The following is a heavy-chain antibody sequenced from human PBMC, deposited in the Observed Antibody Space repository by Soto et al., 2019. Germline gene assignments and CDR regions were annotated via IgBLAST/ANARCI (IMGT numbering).Heavy chain of an antibody. D-gene: IGHD3-22*01. CDR2: IIPVFDTV. J-gene: IGHJ4*02. V-gene: IGHV1-69*13. CDR3: ARGGSGYVWFNEF. CDR1: GGLFSSYA. Sequence: SVKVSCKDTGGLFSSYAVSWVRQAPGQGLEWMGGIIPVFDTVYYAQKFQGRVAITADESTNTAYMELSSLRSEDTAMYYCARGGSGYVWFNEFWGQGALVTVSS.